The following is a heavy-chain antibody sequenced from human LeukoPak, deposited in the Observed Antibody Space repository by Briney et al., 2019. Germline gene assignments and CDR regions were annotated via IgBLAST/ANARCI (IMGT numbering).Heavy chain of an antibody. Sequence: PSETLSLTCTVSGGSISSSSYYWGWIRQPPGKGLEWIGSIYYSGSTYYNPPLKSRVTISVDTSKNQFSLKLSYVTAADTAVYYCARDNSVEVSTMIIFDYWGQGTLVTVSS. D-gene: IGHD3-16*01. CDR1: GGSISSSSYY. CDR2: IYYSGST. V-gene: IGHV4-39*07. CDR3: ARDNSVEVSTMIIFDY. J-gene: IGHJ4*02.